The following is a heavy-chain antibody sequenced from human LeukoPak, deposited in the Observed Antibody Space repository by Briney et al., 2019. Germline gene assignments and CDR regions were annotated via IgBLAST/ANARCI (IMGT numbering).Heavy chain of an antibody. Sequence: GESLKISCKGSGYSFTSYWIGWVRQMPGKGLEWMGIIYPGVSDTRYSPSFQGQVTISADRSISTAYLQWSSLKASDTAMYYCARHGPSSEGFADYYYYYYMDVWGKGTTVTVSS. J-gene: IGHJ6*03. V-gene: IGHV5-51*01. CDR2: IYPGVSDT. CDR3: ARHGPSSEGFADYYYYYYMDV. CDR1: GYSFTSYW.